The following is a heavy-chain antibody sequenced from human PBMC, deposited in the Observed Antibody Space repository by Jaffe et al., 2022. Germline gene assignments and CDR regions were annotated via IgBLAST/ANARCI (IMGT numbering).Heavy chain of an antibody. CDR3: ARVFYDFLTGFSEDYFDS. V-gene: IGHV3-7*01. J-gene: IGHJ4*02. D-gene: IGHD3-9*01. CDR1: GFTFSRYW. Sequence: EVQLVESGGGLVQPGGSLRLSCAASGFTFSRYWMSWVRQAPGKGLEWVANIKEDGGETYYGDSVKGRFTISRDNAKESLFLELNSLRAEDTAVYYCARVFYDFLTGFSEDYFDSWGQGTLVTVSS. CDR2: IKEDGGET.